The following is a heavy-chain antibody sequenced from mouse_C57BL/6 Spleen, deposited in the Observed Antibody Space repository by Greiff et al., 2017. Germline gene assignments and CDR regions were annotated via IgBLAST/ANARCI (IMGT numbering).Heavy chain of an antibody. CDR3: ARSGTWFAY. CDR1: GFNIKDYY. D-gene: IGHD4-1*01. Sequence: VQLQQSGAELVKPGASVKLSCTASGFNIKDYYMHWVKQRTEQGLEWIGRIDPEDGETKYALKFQGKATITADPSSNTAYLQLSSLTSEDTAVYNCARSGTWFAYWGQGTLVTVSA. J-gene: IGHJ3*01. V-gene: IGHV14-2*01. CDR2: IDPEDGET.